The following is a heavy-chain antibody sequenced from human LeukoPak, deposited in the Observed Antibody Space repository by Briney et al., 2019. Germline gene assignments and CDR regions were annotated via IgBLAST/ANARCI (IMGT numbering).Heavy chain of an antibody. CDR1: GLTSSSFG. V-gene: IGHV3-48*02. CDR2: ISSSSGTM. CDR3: ASGGYDYGRD. Sequence: PGRSLTPSRAGTGLTSSSFGINWVRQAPGKGLEWVSYISSSSGTMYYTASVKGRFTISRDNAKSSLYLQMNSLRDEDTAVYYCASGGYDYGRDWGQGTLVTVSS. J-gene: IGHJ4*02. D-gene: IGHD5-18*01.